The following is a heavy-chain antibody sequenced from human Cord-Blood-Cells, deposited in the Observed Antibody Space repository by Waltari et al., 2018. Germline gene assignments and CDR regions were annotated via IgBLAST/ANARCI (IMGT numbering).Heavy chain of an antibody. CDR2: INHSGST. Sequence: QVQLQQRGAGLLKPSETLSLTCAVYGGSFSGYYWSWIRQPPGKGLEWIGEINHSGSTNYNPSLKIRVTISVDTSKKQFSLKLGSVTAADTAVYYCARGLSNWFDPWGQGTLVTVSS. CDR3: ARGLSNWFDP. V-gene: IGHV4-34*01. CDR1: GGSFSGYY. J-gene: IGHJ5*02.